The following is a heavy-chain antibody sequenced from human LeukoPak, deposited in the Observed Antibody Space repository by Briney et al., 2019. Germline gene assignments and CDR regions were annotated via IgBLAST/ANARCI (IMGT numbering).Heavy chain of an antibody. Sequence: SGPTLVNPTQTLTLTCTFSGFSLSTSGMRVSWIRQPPGKALEWLARIDWDDDKFYSTSLKTRLTISKDTSKNQVVLTMTNMDPVDTATYYCARIRLDYYGSGSYYYYFDYWGQGTLVTVSS. V-gene: IGHV2-70*04. CDR3: ARIRLDYYGSGSYYYYFDY. CDR2: IDWDDDK. J-gene: IGHJ4*02. D-gene: IGHD3-10*01. CDR1: GFSLSTSGMR.